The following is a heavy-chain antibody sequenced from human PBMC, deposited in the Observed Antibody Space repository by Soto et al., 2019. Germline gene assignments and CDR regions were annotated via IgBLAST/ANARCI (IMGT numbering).Heavy chain of an antibody. CDR2: ISAYNGNT. D-gene: IGHD6-19*01. CDR3: AKGYSSGWSPFDC. V-gene: IGHV1-18*01. CDR1: GYTFTNHV. Sequence: ASVKVSCKASGYTFTNHVISWVRQAPGQGLEWMGWISAYNGNTNYAQKLQGRVTMTTDTSTSTAYMDLRSLRAEDTAVYYCAKGYSSGWSPFDCWGQGTLVTVSS. J-gene: IGHJ4*02.